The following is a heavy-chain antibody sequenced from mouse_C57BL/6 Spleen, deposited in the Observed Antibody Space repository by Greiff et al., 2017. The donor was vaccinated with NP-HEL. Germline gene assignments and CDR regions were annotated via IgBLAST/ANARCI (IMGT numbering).Heavy chain of an antibody. Sequence: VQLQQPGAELVKPGASVKLSCKASGYTFTSYWMQWVKQRPGQGLEWIGEIDPSDSYTNYNQKFKGKATLTVDTSSSTAYMQLSSLTSEDSAVYYCARLDSSGYVDYWGQGTTLTVSS. D-gene: IGHD3-2*02. V-gene: IGHV1-50*01. CDR3: ARLDSSGYVDY. J-gene: IGHJ2*01. CDR2: IDPSDSYT. CDR1: GYTFTSYW.